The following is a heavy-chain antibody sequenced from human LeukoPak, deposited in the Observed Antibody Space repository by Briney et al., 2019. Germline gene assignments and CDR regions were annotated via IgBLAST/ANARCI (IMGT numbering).Heavy chain of an antibody. V-gene: IGHV3-11*04. CDR1: GFTFSDYY. J-gene: IGHJ4*02. D-gene: IGHD5-24*01. CDR2: ISSSGSTI. Sequence: GGSLRLSCAASGFTFSDYYMSWIRQAPGKGLEWVSYISSSGSTIYYADSVKGRFTTSRDNAKNSVFLQMSSLRPEDTAVYYCAKGEYHQDGIGENRFDNWGQGALVTVSS. CDR3: AKGEYHQDGIGENRFDN.